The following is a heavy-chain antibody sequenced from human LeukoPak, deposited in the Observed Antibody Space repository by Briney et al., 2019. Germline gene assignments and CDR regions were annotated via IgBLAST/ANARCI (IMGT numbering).Heavy chain of an antibody. V-gene: IGHV3-33*01. CDR2: IWYDGSNK. J-gene: IGHJ4*02. Sequence: GGSLRLSCAASGFTFSSYGMHWVRQAPGKGLEWVAVIWYDGSNKYYADSVKGRFTISRDNSKNTPYLQMNSLRAEDTAVYYCARPLSGYSYGYPDYWGQGTLATVSS. CDR3: ARPLSGYSYGYPDY. D-gene: IGHD5-18*01. CDR1: GFTFSSYG.